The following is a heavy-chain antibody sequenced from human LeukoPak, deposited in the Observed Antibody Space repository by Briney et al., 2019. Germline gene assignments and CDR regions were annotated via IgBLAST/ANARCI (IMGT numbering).Heavy chain of an antibody. J-gene: IGHJ4*02. V-gene: IGHV3-30*02. D-gene: IGHD2/OR15-2a*01. CDR3: ARDWFHAIDY. Sequence: GGSLRLSCAASGFTFSSYGMHWVRQAPGKGLEWVAFIRYDGSNKYYADSVKGRFTISRDNSKNTLYLQMNSLRDEDTAVYYCARDWFHAIDYWGQGTLVTVSS. CDR2: IRYDGSNK. CDR1: GFTFSSYG.